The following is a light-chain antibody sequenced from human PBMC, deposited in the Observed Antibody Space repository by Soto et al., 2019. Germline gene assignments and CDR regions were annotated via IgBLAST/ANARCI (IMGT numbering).Light chain of an antibody. J-gene: IGKJ4*01. V-gene: IGKV3-20*01. CDR1: QSVSSNS. CDR3: QQYGSSPLT. CDR2: GAS. Sequence: EIVLTQSPGTLSLSPGEGDTLSCRASQSVSSNSLAWYQQKPGQAPRLLIYGASTMPTGIPDRFSGSGSGTDFTLTINRLEPEDFAVYYCQQYGSSPLTFGGGTKVEIK.